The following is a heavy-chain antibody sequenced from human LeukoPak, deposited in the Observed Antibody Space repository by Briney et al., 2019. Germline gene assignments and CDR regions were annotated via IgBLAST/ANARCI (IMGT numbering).Heavy chain of an antibody. D-gene: IGHD3-16*01. J-gene: IGHJ3*02. CDR2: ISVYSGNT. CDR3: ARDSGITNMFGGGRGSALEEPNDVFDM. CDR1: GYTFTGYY. Sequence: GASVKVSCKASGYTFTGYYMHWVRQAPGQGLEWMGWISVYSGNTNYAQKFQGRVTMTTDTFTSTAIMELRSLRSDDTAVYYCARDSGITNMFGGGRGSALEEPNDVFDMWGQGTMVIVSS. V-gene: IGHV1-18*04.